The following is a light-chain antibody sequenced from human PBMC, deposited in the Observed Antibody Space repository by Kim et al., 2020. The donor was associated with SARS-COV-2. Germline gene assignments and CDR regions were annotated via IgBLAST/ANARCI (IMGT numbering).Light chain of an antibody. Sequence: DIQMTQSPSSLSASVGDRVSITCRASQSISSYLNWYQQKPGKAPNLLIYAASSLQSGVPSRFSGSGSGTDFTLTISTLQPEDFATYYCQQSYSTVWTFGQGTKVDIK. J-gene: IGKJ1*01. V-gene: IGKV1-39*01. CDR3: QQSYSTVWT. CDR1: QSISSY. CDR2: AAS.